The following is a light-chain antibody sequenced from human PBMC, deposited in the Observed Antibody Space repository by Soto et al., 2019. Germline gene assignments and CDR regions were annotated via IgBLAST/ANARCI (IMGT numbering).Light chain of an antibody. CDR2: EVT. J-gene: IGLJ3*02. CDR3: SSHAGINNVV. CDR1: SSDVGGYNY. V-gene: IGLV2-8*01. Sequence: QSALTQPPSASGSPGQSVTISCTGTSSDVGGYNYVSWYQQHPGKAPRLMVYEVTKQPSGVPARFSGSKSGNTASLTVSGLQAEDEADYYCSSHAGINNVVFGGGTKLTVL.